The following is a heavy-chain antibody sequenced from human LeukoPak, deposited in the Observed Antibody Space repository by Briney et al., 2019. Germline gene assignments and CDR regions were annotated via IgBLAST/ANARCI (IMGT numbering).Heavy chain of an antibody. V-gene: IGHV3-21*01. Sequence: GGSLRLSCAASGFIFSDYSMNWVRQAPGKGLEWVSSIRSSTSNIYYADSVKGRFTISRDNAKNSLYLQMNSLRAEDTAVYYCAGDLFGSPTAWGQGTLVTVSS. J-gene: IGHJ4*02. CDR3: AGDLFGSPTA. D-gene: IGHD3-16*01. CDR2: IRSSTSNI. CDR1: GFIFSDYS.